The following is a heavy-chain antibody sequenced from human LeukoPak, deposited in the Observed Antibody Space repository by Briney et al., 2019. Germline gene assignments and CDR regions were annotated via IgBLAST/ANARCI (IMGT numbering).Heavy chain of an antibody. Sequence: SETLSLTCTVSGGSISSSSYYWGWIRQPPGKGLGWIGSIYYSGSTYYNPSLKSRVTISVDTSKNQFSLKLSSVTAADTAVYYCARGGEWFGELWFDYWGQGTLVTVSS. CDR2: IYYSGST. J-gene: IGHJ5*01. V-gene: IGHV4-39*07. CDR1: GGSISSSSYY. D-gene: IGHD3-10*01. CDR3: ARGGEWFGELWFDY.